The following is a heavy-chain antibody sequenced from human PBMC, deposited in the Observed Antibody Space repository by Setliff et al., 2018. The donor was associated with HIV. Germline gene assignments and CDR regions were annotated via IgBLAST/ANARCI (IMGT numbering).Heavy chain of an antibody. Sequence: WASVKVSCKASGYTFTSYGISWVRQAPGQGLEWMGWISAYNGNTNYAQKFQGRVTMTTDTSTSTAYMELRSLRSDDTAVYYCARLGSGWSDSYYYAMDVWGQGTTVT. CDR1: GYTFTSYG. CDR2: ISAYNGNT. D-gene: IGHD6-19*01. CDR3: ARLGSGWSDSYYYAMDV. J-gene: IGHJ6*02. V-gene: IGHV1-18*01.